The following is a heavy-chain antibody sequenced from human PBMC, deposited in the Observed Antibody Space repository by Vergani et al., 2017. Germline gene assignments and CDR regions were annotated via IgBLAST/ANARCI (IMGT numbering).Heavy chain of an antibody. CDR2: VSVSSVTP. CDR3: TKGSRRYTGYFFDY. D-gene: IGHD5-12*01. CDR1: GFSFPGYA. J-gene: IGHJ4*02. V-gene: IGHV3-23*01. Sequence: EVQLLESGGGLVQPGGSLRLSCEASGFSFPGYAMSWVRQSPGKGLEWVSSVSVSSVTPYYADSVKGRFIISRDNSKNTLHLQMNSLRADDTAVYYCTKGSRRYTGYFFDYWLQGTLATDPS.